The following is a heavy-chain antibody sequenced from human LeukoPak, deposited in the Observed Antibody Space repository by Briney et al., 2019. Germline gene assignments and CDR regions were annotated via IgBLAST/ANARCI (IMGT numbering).Heavy chain of an antibody. Sequence: PGGSLRLSCAASGFTVSSNYMSWVRQAPGKGLEWVSYISSSSSYTNYADSVKGRFTISRDNAKNSLCLQMNSLRAEGTAVYYCARDLGIAAAGTQHTFDIWGQGTMVTVSS. CDR3: ARDLGIAAAGTQHTFDI. D-gene: IGHD6-13*01. V-gene: IGHV3-11*05. J-gene: IGHJ3*02. CDR1: GFTVSSNY. CDR2: ISSSSSYT.